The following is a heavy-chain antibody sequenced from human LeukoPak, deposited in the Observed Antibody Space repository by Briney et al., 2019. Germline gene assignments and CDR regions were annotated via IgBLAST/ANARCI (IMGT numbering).Heavy chain of an antibody. V-gene: IGHV3-23*03. Sequence: GGSLRLSCAASGFTFSSHWMSWVRQAPRKGLEWVSVIYSGGGSKFYADSVRGRFTISRDNSKNTLNLQMDSLRVEDTAVYYCARSPPRYDTRFFDYWGQGALVTVSS. D-gene: IGHD3-22*01. CDR2: IYSGGGSK. J-gene: IGHJ4*02. CDR1: GFTFSSHW. CDR3: ARSPPRYDTRFFDY.